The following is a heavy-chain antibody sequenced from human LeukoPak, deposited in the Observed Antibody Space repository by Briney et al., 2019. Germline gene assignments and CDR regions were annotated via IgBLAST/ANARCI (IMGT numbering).Heavy chain of an antibody. V-gene: IGHV3-30*03. Sequence: GGSLRLSCAASGFTFSSYGMHWVRQAPGKGLEWVAVISYDGSNKYYADSVKGRFTISRDNSKNTLYLQMNSLRAEDTAVYYCARDVFGPAATYYYGMDVWGQGTTVTVSS. CDR1: GFTFSSYG. CDR3: ARDVFGPAATYYYGMDV. CDR2: ISYDGSNK. J-gene: IGHJ6*02. D-gene: IGHD2-2*01.